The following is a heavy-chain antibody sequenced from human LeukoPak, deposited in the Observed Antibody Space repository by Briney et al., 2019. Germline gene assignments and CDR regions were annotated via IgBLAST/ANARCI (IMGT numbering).Heavy chain of an antibody. V-gene: IGHV4-4*02. CDR1: GGSISSSNW. CDR3: ARSGPAAMYLVRYYYYGMDV. J-gene: IGHJ6*02. D-gene: IGHD2-2*01. CDR2: IYHSGST. Sequence: SGTLSLTCAVSGGSISSSNWWSWVRQPPGKGLEWIGEIYHSGSTNYNPSLKSRVTISVDTSKNQFSLKLSSVTAADTAVYYCARSGPAAMYLVRYYYYGMDVWGQGTTVTVSS.